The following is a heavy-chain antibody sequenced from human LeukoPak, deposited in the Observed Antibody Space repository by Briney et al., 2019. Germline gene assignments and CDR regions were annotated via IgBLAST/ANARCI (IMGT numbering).Heavy chain of an antibody. CDR2: ISYDGSNK. Sequence: GGSLRLSCAVSGFTFSSYAMHWVRQAPGKGLEWVAVISYDGSNKYYADSVKGRFTISRDNSKNTLYLQMNSLRAEDTAVYYCAKETTVVPHDDAFDIWGQGTMVTVSS. J-gene: IGHJ3*02. CDR3: AKETTVVPHDDAFDI. CDR1: GFTFSSYA. V-gene: IGHV3-30-3*01. D-gene: IGHD4-23*01.